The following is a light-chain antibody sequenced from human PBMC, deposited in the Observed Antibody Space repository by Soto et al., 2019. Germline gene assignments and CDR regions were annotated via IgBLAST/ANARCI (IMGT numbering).Light chain of an antibody. J-gene: IGLJ2*01. Sequence: QSVLTQPPSASGTPGQRVTISCSGSSSNIGSYTVNWYQQLPGTAPKLLIYSNNQRPSGVPDRFSGSKSGTSVSLAISGLQSEHEADYYCAAWDDSLNGVVFGGGTKLTVL. V-gene: IGLV1-44*01. CDR3: AAWDDSLNGVV. CDR1: SSNIGSYT. CDR2: SNN.